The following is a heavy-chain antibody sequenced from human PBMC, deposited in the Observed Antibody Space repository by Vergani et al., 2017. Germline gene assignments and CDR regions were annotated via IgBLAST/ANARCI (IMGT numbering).Heavy chain of an antibody. V-gene: IGHV3-53*02. CDR1: GFTVSSNY. J-gene: IGHJ4*02. CDR3: ARVGDSSGYGPVSY. D-gene: IGHD3-22*01. CDR2: IYSDGST. Sequence: ELQLVETGGGLIQPGGSLRLSCAASGFTVSSNYMSWVRQAPGKGLEWVSVIYSDGSTYYADSVKGRFTISRDNSKNTLYLQMNSLRAEDTAVYYCARVGDSSGYGPVSYWGQGTLVTVSS.